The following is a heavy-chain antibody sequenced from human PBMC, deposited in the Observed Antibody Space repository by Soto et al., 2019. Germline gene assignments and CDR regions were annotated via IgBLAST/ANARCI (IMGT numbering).Heavy chain of an antibody. CDR2: TRNKANSYTT. V-gene: IGHV3-72*01. CDR3: ATAGGGYHYAY. CDR1: GFTFSDHY. D-gene: IGHD3-22*01. Sequence: HLVESGGGLVQPGGSLRLSCAASGFTFSDHYMDWVRQAPGKGLEWVGRTRNKANSYTTEYAASVTGRFSISRDDSANSLFLEMSSLKAEDTAMYFCATAGGGYHYAYWGQGTQVTVAS. J-gene: IGHJ4*02.